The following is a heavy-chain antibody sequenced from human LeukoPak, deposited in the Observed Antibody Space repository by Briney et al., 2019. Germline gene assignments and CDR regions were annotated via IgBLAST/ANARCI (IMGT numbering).Heavy chain of an antibody. J-gene: IGHJ4*02. V-gene: IGHV4-4*02. CDR3: AREGGFYRPLDY. D-gene: IGHD3-3*01. CDR1: GGPVTSTNW. Sequence: SGTLSLTCGVSGGPVTSTNWWTWVRQPPGKGLEWIGEIHLDGRTNYNPPLKSRLTMSVDLSENHISLKLTSVTAADTAVYYCAREGGFYRPLDYSGQGTLVTVSS. CDR2: IHLDGRT.